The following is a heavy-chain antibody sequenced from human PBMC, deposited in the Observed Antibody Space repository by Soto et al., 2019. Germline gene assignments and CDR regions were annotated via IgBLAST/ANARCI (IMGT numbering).Heavy chain of an antibody. Sequence: LSLTCAVYGASFSGYYWSWIRQPPGKGLEWIGEINHSGSTTYDPSLKSRVTISVDTSKNQFSLKLNSVTAADTAVYYCARDRCIGGSCYRACYFDLWGRGTLVTVYS. J-gene: IGHJ2*01. D-gene: IGHD2-15*01. CDR3: ARDRCIGGSCYRACYFDL. CDR2: INHSGST. V-gene: IGHV4-34*01. CDR1: GASFSGYY.